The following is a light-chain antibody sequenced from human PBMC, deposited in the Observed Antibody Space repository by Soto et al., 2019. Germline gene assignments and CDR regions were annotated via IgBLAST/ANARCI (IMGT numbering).Light chain of an antibody. CDR3: QQYGGSPRT. J-gene: IGKJ1*01. Sequence: EIVLTQSPGTLSLSPGERATLSCRASESVSSSYLAWYQQKPGQAPRLLIYGASTRATGIPDRFSGSGSGTDFTLTISRLDPEDSAVYYCQQYGGSPRTFGQGTKVEIK. CDR2: GAS. V-gene: IGKV3-20*01. CDR1: ESVSSSY.